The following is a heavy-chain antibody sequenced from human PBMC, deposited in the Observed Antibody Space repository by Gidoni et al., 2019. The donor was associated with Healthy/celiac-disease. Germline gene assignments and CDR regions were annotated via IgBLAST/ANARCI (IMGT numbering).Heavy chain of an antibody. CDR1: GFPFSSYA. CDR3: AKDYYDSSGYYLPFDY. Sequence: EVQLLESGGGLVQPGGSLSFSCAAPGFPFSSYAMSWVRQAPGKGLEWVSASSGSGGSTYYADSVKGRFTISRDNSKNTLYLQMNSLRAEDTAVYYCAKDYYDSSGYYLPFDYWGQGTLVTVSS. V-gene: IGHV3-23*01. CDR2: SSGSGGST. D-gene: IGHD3-22*01. J-gene: IGHJ4*02.